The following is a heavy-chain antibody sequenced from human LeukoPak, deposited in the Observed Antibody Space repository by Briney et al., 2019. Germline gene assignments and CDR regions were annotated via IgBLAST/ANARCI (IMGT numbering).Heavy chain of an antibody. J-gene: IGHJ5*02. Sequence: SETLSLTCTVSGGSISSYYWSWIRQPPGEGLEWIGYIYYSGSTNYNPSLKSRVTISVDTSKNQFSLKLSSVTAADTAVYYCARVVVPAAISGWFDPWGQGTLVTVSS. V-gene: IGHV4-59*01. CDR3: ARVVVPAAISGWFDP. D-gene: IGHD2-2*01. CDR1: GGSISSYY. CDR2: IYYSGST.